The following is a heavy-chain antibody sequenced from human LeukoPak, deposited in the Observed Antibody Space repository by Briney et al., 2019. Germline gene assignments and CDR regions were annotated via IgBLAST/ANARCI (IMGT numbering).Heavy chain of an antibody. V-gene: IGHV4-39*07. D-gene: IGHD1-26*01. J-gene: IGHJ6*03. CDR1: GGSISSSSYY. CDR2: IYYSGST. Sequence: SSETLSLTCTVSGGSISSSSYYWGWIRQPPGKGLEWIGSIYYSGSTYYNPSLKSRVTISVDTSKNQFSLKLSSVTAADTAVYYCAREVKLYSGSYRRYYYYYMDVWGKGTTVTISS. CDR3: AREVKLYSGSYRRYYYYYMDV.